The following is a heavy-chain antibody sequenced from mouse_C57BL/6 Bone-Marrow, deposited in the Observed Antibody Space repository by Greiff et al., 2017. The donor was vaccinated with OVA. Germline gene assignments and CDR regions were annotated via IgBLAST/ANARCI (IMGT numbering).Heavy chain of an antibody. D-gene: IGHD3-3*01. CDR2: IHPSDSDT. J-gene: IGHJ2*01. V-gene: IGHV1-74*01. CDR3: AILGRSGY. Sequence: QVQLQQSGAELVKPGASVKVSCKASGYTFTSYWMHWVKQRPGQGLEWIGRIHPSDSDTNYNQKFKGKATLTVDKSSRPAYMQLSSLKSEDSAFYYCAILGRSGYWGQGTTLTVSS. CDR1: GYTFTSYW.